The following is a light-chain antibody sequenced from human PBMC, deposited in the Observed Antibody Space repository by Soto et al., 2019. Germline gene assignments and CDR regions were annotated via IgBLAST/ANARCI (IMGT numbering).Light chain of an antibody. CDR1: QSVSSN. Sequence: EIVMTQSPATLPVSPGERATLSCRASQSVSSNLAWYQQKPGQALRLLXYGASTRATGIGARFSGSGSGTEFTLTISSLQSEDVAVYYCQHRSNYPPGITVGQGTRLEIK. V-gene: IGKV3-15*01. J-gene: IGKJ5*01. CDR2: GAS. CDR3: QHRSNYPPGIT.